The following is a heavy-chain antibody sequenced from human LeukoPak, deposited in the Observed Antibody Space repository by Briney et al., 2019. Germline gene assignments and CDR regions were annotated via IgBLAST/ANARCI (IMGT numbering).Heavy chain of an antibody. CDR3: ARLMRYYDFWSGDQYGMDV. Sequence: ASVKVSCKASGYTFTGYYMHWVRQAPGPGLEWMGWINPNSGGTNYAQKFQGRVTMTRDTSISTAYMELSRLRSDDTAVYYCARLMRYYDFWSGDQYGMDVWGQGTTVTVSS. J-gene: IGHJ6*02. V-gene: IGHV1-2*02. CDR2: INPNSGGT. D-gene: IGHD3-3*01. CDR1: GYTFTGYY.